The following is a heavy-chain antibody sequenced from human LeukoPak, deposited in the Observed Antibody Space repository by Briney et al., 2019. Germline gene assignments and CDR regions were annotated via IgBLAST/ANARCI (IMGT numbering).Heavy chain of an antibody. CDR2: ISSSSYI. J-gene: IGHJ4*02. CDR3: ASVDYYGSGNYYNDVDY. CDR1: GVTFSIYS. V-gene: IGHV3-21*01. Sequence: GGSLRLSCAASGVTFSIYSMNWVRQAPGKGLEWVSSISSSSYIYYADSVKGRFTISRDNAKNSLYLQMNSLRAEDTAVYYCASVDYYGSGNYYNDVDYWGQGTLVTVSS. D-gene: IGHD3-10*01.